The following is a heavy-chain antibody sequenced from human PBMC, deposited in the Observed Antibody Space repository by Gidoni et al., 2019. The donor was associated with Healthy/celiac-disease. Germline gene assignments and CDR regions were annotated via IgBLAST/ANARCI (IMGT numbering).Heavy chain of an antibody. J-gene: IGHJ1*01. Sequence: EVQLVESGGGLVKPGGALRLSCAASGFTCSSYSMNWVRQAPGKGLGWVSSISSSSSYIYYADSVKGRFTISRDNAKNSLYLQMNSLRAEDTAVYYCAREDTSGSYGHWGQGTLVTVSS. CDR1: GFTCSSYS. CDR3: AREDTSGSYGH. CDR2: ISSSSSYI. V-gene: IGHV3-21*01. D-gene: IGHD1-26*01.